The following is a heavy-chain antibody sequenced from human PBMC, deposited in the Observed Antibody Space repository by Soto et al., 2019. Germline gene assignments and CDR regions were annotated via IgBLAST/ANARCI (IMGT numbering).Heavy chain of an antibody. CDR3: AKDGGSERSGRRDFYYYYYGMDV. D-gene: IGHD6-19*01. CDR1: GFTFSSYA. CDR2: ISGSGGST. J-gene: IGHJ6*02. Sequence: GGSLRLSCAASGFTFSSYAMSWVRQAPGKGLEWVSAISGSGGSTYYADSVKGRFTISRDNSKNTLYLQMNSLRAEDTAVYYCAKDGGSERSGRRDFYYYYYGMDVWGHGTTPTLSS. V-gene: IGHV3-23*01.